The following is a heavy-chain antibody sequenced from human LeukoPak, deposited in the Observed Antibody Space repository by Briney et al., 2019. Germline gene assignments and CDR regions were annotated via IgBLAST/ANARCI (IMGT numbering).Heavy chain of an antibody. Sequence: GRSLRLSCAASGFTFSSYGMHWVRQAPGKGLEWVAVIWYDGSNKYYADSAKGRFTISRDNSKNTLYLQMNSLRAEDTAVYYCARGDKEYSSGWYVGYYYGMDVWGQGTTVTVSS. J-gene: IGHJ6*02. V-gene: IGHV3-33*01. D-gene: IGHD6-19*01. CDR3: ARGDKEYSSGWYVGYYYGMDV. CDR2: IWYDGSNK. CDR1: GFTFSSYG.